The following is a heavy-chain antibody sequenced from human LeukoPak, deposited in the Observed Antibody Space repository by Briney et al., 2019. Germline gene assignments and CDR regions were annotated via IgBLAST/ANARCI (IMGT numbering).Heavy chain of an antibody. D-gene: IGHD3-22*01. CDR2: INHSGST. V-gene: IGHV4-34*01. CDR3: ARDSDDSSGYYYGGRFDYFDY. CDR1: GGSFSGYY. Sequence: SETLSLTCAVYGGSFSGYYWSWIRQPPGKGLEWIGEINHSGSTNYNPSLKSRVTISVDTSKKQFSLKLSSVTAADTAVYYCARDSDDSSGYYYGGRFDYFDYWGQGTLVTVSS. J-gene: IGHJ4*02.